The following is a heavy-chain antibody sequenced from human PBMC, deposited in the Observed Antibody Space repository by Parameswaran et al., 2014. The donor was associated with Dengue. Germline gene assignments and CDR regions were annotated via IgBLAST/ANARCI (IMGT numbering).Heavy chain of an antibody. CDR2: INTNTGNP. Sequence: WVRQAPGQGLEWMGRINTNTGNPTYAQGFTERFVFSLDTSVSTAYLQISSLKAEDTAVYYCARAPRDGSGYDLLVGWVFYFDYWGQGTLVTSPQ. CDR3: ARAPRDGSGYDLLVGWVFYFDY. V-gene: IGHV7-4-1*02. J-gene: IGHJ4*02. D-gene: IGHD5-12*01.